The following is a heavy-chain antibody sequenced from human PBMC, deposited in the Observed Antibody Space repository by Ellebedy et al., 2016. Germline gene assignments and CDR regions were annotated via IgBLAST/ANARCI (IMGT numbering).Heavy chain of an antibody. CDR2: IHHDGRT. D-gene: IGHD3-3*02. CDR3: ATSLAYLAEGLY. V-gene: IGHV4-39*01. CDR1: GDSITNNYYY. J-gene: IGHJ4*02. Sequence: GSLRLSCTVPGDSITNNYYYWGWVRQPPWKGLEWIGSIHHDGRTYYNPSLKSRLTFSVAASKNQYSLRLRSVTAADTAVYYCATSLAYLAEGLYWGQGILVTVSS.